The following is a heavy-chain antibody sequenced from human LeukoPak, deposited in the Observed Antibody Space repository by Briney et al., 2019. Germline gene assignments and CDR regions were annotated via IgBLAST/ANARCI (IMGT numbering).Heavy chain of an antibody. V-gene: IGHV3-48*01. Sequence: GGSLRLSCAASGFIFSNYNINWVRQAPGEGLEWVSYISRRSSTIYHADSVKGRFTISRDNAKNSLYLQMNSLRAEDTAVYYCARGRDNYYFGMDVWDQGTTVTVSS. D-gene: IGHD3-9*01. J-gene: IGHJ6*02. CDR1: GFIFSNYN. CDR2: ISRRSSTI. CDR3: ARGRDNYYFGMDV.